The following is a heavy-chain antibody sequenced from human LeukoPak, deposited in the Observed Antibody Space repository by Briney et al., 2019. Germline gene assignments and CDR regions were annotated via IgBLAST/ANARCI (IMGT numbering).Heavy chain of an antibody. Sequence: GGSLRLSCAASGFTLSNYWMHWVRQAPGKGLVWVSRISTDGSTTTYADSVKGRFTISRDNAKNSLYLQMNSLRAEDTAVYYCTREDHSNYNYWGQGTLVTVSS. CDR2: ISTDGSTT. D-gene: IGHD4-11*01. CDR3: TREDHSNYNY. V-gene: IGHV3-74*01. CDR1: GFTLSNYW. J-gene: IGHJ4*02.